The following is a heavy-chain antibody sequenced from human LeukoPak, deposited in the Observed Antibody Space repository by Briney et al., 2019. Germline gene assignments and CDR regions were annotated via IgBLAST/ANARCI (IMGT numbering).Heavy chain of an antibody. J-gene: IGHJ3*02. Sequence: GRSLRLSCAASGFTFSSYSMNWVRQAPGKGLEWVSSISSSSSYIYYADSVKGRFTISRDNAKNSLYLQMNSLRAEDTAVYYCARASTPAGADIWGQGTMVTVSS. CDR1: GFTFSSYS. CDR3: ARASTPAGADI. D-gene: IGHD2-2*01. CDR2: ISSSSSYI. V-gene: IGHV3-21*01.